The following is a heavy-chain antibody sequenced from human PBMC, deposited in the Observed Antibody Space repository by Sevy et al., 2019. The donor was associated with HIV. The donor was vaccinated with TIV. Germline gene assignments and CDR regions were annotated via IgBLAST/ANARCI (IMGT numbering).Heavy chain of an antibody. D-gene: IGHD5-18*01. V-gene: IGHV4-34*01. CDR1: GGSFSGYY. CDR2: INHSGST. CDR3: ATRRGYSYGFNY. J-gene: IGHJ4*02. Sequence: SETLSLTCAVYGGSFSGYYWSWIRQPPGKGLEWIGEINHSGSTNYNPSLKSRVTISVDTSKNQFSLKLSSVTAADTAVYYCATRRGYSYGFNYWGQGTLVTVSS.